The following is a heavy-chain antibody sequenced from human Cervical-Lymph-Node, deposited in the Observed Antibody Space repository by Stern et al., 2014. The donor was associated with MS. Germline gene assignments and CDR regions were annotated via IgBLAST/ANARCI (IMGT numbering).Heavy chain of an antibody. Sequence: QVQLQESGPGLVKPSGTLSLTCAVSGDSISSSNWWSWVRQSPGKGLEGVGDIYHAGTTNYNSTLKSRRTRTADNSKTQFSLKLTSRTAADTAVYYCVRALGSSSFRYWFDPWGQGTLVIVSS. CDR3: VRALGSSSFRYWFDP. J-gene: IGHJ5*02. CDR2: IYHAGTT. CDR1: GDSISSSNW. V-gene: IGHV4-4*02. D-gene: IGHD6-13*01.